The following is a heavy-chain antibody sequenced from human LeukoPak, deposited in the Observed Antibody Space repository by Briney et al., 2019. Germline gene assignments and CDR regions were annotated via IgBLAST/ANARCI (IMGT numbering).Heavy chain of an antibody. V-gene: IGHV1-46*03. D-gene: IGHD3-3*01. Sequence: ASVKVSCKASGYTFTNYYMHWVRQAPGQGLEWMGIINPSGGSTSYAQKFQGRVTMTWDTSTSTVYMELSSLRSEDTAVYYCAIDNPESSWSGYYYGWGQGTLVTVSS. CDR2: INPSGGST. CDR1: GYTFTNYY. J-gene: IGHJ4*02. CDR3: AIDNPESSWSGYYYG.